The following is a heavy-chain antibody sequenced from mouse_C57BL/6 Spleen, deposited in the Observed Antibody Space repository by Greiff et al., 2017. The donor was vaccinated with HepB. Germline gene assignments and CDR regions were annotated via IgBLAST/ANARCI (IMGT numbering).Heavy chain of an antibody. J-gene: IGHJ1*03. V-gene: IGHV1-82*01. CDR1: GYAFSSSW. D-gene: IGHD1-1*01. CDR3: ARDYDGSSYWYFDV. Sequence: VQLQQSGPELVKPGASVKISCKASGYAFSSSWMNWVKQRPGKGLEWIGRIYPGDGDTNYNGKFKGKATLTADKSSSTAYMQLSSLTSEDSAVYFCARDYDGSSYWYFDVWGTGTTVTVSS. CDR2: IYPGDGDT.